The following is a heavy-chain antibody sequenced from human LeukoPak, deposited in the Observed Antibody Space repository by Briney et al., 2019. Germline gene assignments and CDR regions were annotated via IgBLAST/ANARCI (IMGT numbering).Heavy chain of an antibody. V-gene: IGHV3-23*01. Sequence: GGSLRLSCAASGFIFSAYAMSWVRQAPGQGLEWISVIGTGGETHYADSVRGRFTISRSNFKNTLYLQMNSLRAEDTAVYYCAKTSGGNYWGQGTLVTVSS. J-gene: IGHJ4*02. CDR2: IGTGGET. CDR1: GFIFSAYA. CDR3: AKTSGGNY. D-gene: IGHD2-2*01.